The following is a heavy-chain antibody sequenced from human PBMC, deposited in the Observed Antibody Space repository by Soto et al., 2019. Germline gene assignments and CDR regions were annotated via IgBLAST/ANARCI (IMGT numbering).Heavy chain of an antibody. CDR2: ISGSGGST. J-gene: IGHJ5*02. Sequence: EVQLLESGGGLVQPGGSLRLSCAASGFTFSSYAMSWVRQAPGKGLEWVSAISGSGGSTYYADSVKGRFTISRDNSKNTLYQQMNSLRAEDTAVYYCAQKRYCSGGSCYSEWFDPWGQGTLVTVSS. CDR3: AQKRYCSGGSCYSEWFDP. CDR1: GFTFSSYA. V-gene: IGHV3-23*01. D-gene: IGHD2-15*01.